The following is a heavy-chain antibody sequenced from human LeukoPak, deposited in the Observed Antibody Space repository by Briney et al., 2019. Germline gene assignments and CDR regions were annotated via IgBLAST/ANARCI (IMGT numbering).Heavy chain of an antibody. Sequence: SETLSLTCTVYGGSFSGYYWSWIRQPPGKGLEWIGEINHSGSTNYNPSLKSRVTISVDTSKNQFSLKLSSVTAADTAVYYCARGPQTTVPMDYWGQGTLVTVSS. J-gene: IGHJ4*02. CDR2: INHSGST. CDR3: ARGPQTTVPMDY. CDR1: GGSFSGYY. D-gene: IGHD4-17*01. V-gene: IGHV4-34*01.